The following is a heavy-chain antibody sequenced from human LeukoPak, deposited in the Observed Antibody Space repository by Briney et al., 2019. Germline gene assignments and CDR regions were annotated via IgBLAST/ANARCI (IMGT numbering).Heavy chain of an antibody. CDR3: AKVAGVVVITLDAYDI. CDR1: RFPFSSYW. Sequence: GGSLRLSCAASRFPFSSYWMHWVRQAPGKGLEWVSGISGDGASTYYADSVRGRFTISRDNSKNTLYLQMNSLRAEDTAVYYCAKVAGVVVITLDAYDIWGQGTMVTVSS. J-gene: IGHJ3*02. D-gene: IGHD3-22*01. CDR2: ISGDGAST. V-gene: IGHV3-23*01.